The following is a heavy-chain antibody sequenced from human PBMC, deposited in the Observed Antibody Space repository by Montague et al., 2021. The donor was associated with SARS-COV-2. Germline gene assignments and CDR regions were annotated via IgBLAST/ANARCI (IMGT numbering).Heavy chain of an antibody. J-gene: IGHJ5*02. CDR1: GDSVASNSAA. CDR3: ARYSSSWYFDWFDP. Sequence: CAISGDSVASNSAAWNWVRQSPSIGLEWLGMTYYRSKWYNDYAVSVKSRITINPDTSKNQFSLQLNSVTPEDTAVYYCARYSSSWYFDWFDPWGQGTLVTVSS. CDR2: TYYRSKWYN. D-gene: IGHD6-13*01. V-gene: IGHV6-1*01.